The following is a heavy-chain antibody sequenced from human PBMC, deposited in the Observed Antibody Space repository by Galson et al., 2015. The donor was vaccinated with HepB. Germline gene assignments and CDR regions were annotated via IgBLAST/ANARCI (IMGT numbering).Heavy chain of an antibody. Sequence: SLRLSCAASGFTLSSYAMHWVRQAPGKGLEWVAVISYDGSNKYYADSVKGRFTISRDNSKNTLYLQMNSLRAEDTAVYYCARVAASGWYSDAFDIWGQGTMVTVSS. V-gene: IGHV3-30*04. D-gene: IGHD6-19*01. J-gene: IGHJ3*02. CDR1: GFTLSSYA. CDR3: ARVAASGWYSDAFDI. CDR2: ISYDGSNK.